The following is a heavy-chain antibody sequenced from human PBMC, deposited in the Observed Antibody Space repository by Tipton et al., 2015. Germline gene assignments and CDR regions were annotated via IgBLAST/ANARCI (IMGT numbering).Heavy chain of an antibody. CDR2: ISRSGDTT. Sequence: SLRLSCAASGFTFRTSAMTWVRQSPGKGLEWVSTISRSGDTTYYADSVQGRLSISRDNFRSTLYLQMNSLRADDTAFYYCTKNWTSDSWGQGTLVTVSS. V-gene: IGHV3-23*01. D-gene: IGHD1-1*01. J-gene: IGHJ5*01. CDR3: TKNWTSDS. CDR1: GFTFRTSA.